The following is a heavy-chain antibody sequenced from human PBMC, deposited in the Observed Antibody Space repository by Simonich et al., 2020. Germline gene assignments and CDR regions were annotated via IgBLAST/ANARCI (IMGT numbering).Heavy chain of an antibody. V-gene: IGHV1-2*02. Sequence: VNLGQPGAEGKKLGPSVKASCRASESTFTGYFWPGVGRARGQGLELMGWINPNSGGTNYAQKFQGRVTMTRDTSISTAYMELSRLRSDDTAVYYCARDRAARYYYYYYMDVWGKGTTVTVSS. J-gene: IGHJ6*03. CDR1: ESTFTGYF. CDR3: ARDRAARYYYYYYMDV. CDR2: INPNSGGT. D-gene: IGHD6-6*01.